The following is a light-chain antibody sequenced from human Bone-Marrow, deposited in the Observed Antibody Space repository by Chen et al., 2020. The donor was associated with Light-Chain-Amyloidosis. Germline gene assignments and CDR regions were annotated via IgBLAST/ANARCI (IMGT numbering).Light chain of an antibody. V-gene: IGKV1-9*01. Sequence: DIQLTQSPSFLSASVGDRFTITCRASQGISSYLAWYHQKPGKAPKLLVYAASTLQSGVPSRFSGSGSGTEFTLTISSLQPEDFATYYCQQLNSYPSLTFGGGTKVEIK. CDR2: AAS. J-gene: IGKJ4*01. CDR3: QQLNSYPSLT. CDR1: QGISSY.